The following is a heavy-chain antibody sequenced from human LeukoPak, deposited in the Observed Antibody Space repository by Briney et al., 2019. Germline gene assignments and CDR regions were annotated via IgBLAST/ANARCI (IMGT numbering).Heavy chain of an antibody. J-gene: IGHJ5*02. Sequence: SVNVSCKASGGTFSSYAISWVRQAPGQGLEWRGRIIPIFGIANYAQKFQGRVTITADKSTSTAYMELSSLRSEDTAVYYCARDHTLTVGASSGGFDPWGQGPLVTVSS. V-gene: IGHV1-69*04. CDR3: ARDHTLTVGASSGGFDP. D-gene: IGHD1-26*01. CDR2: IIPIFGIA. CDR1: GGTFSSYA.